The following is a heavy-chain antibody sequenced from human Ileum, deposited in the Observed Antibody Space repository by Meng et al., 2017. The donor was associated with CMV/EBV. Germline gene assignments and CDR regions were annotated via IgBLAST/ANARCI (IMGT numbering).Heavy chain of an antibody. J-gene: IGHJ4*01. CDR1: GGSFSGYY. CDR2: INHRGST. D-gene: IGHD2-2*01. Sequence: GSLRLSCAVYGGSFSGYYWSWIRQPPGKGREWIGEINHRGSTNYNPSLKSRVTISVDTSKNQFSLKLSSVTAADTAVYYCARGYIVVVPAANKNSGVFDYWGHGNLVNGSS. V-gene: IGHV4-34*01. CDR3: ARGYIVVVPAANKNSGVFDY.